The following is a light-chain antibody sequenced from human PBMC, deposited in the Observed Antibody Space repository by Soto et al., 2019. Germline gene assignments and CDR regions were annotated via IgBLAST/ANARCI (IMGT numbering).Light chain of an antibody. Sequence: QSALTQPPSASGSPGQSVTISCTGTKSDIGVYYFVSWYQHHPGKAPRLIIYEVVHRPSGVPDRFSGSKSGNTASLTVSGLQAADEADYFCKSYAGSNTYVFGSGTKVTVL. V-gene: IGLV2-8*01. CDR1: KSDIGVYYF. CDR2: EVV. J-gene: IGLJ1*01. CDR3: KSYAGSNTYV.